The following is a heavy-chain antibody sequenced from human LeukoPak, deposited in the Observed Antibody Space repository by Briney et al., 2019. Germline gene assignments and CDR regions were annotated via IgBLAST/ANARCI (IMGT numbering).Heavy chain of an antibody. V-gene: IGHV3-53*04. CDR3: ARQYCSGGSCYLDHFDY. Sequence: PGGALRLSCAAPGVTVSSNYMSWVRQAPGEGVEWGSVIYSGGSTYYADSVKGRFTISRHNSKNTLYLQMNSLRAGDTAVYYCARQYCSGGSCYLDHFDYWGQGTLVTVSS. CDR1: GVTVSSNY. D-gene: IGHD2-15*01. CDR2: IYSGGST. J-gene: IGHJ4*02.